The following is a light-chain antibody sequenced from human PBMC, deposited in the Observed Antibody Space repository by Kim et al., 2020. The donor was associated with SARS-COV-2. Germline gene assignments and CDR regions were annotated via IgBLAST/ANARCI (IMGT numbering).Light chain of an antibody. V-gene: IGKV2-30*01. CDR1: QRLVSSDGNTY. Sequence: PACIYCRSSQRLVSSDGNTYLNWFLQRQGQSTRRLIYKLSNREYGVPDRLSGSGSGTDFTLKISRVEAEDVGVYYCMQTIHWPGTFGQGTKVDIK. CDR2: KLS. CDR3: MQTIHWPGT. J-gene: IGKJ1*01.